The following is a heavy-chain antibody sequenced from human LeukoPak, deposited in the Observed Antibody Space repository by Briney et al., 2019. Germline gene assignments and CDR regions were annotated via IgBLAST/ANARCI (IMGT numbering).Heavy chain of an antibody. V-gene: IGHV3-23*01. CDR1: GFTFSTTA. Sequence: GGSLRLSCAASGFTFSTTAMTWARQAPGKGLEWVSGISGTTGNTYYADSVKGRFTISRDSSKNALYLQMNSLRAEDTAIYYCASRIVGTTFDNWGQGTLVTVSS. J-gene: IGHJ4*02. D-gene: IGHD1-26*01. CDR3: ASRIVGTTFDN. CDR2: ISGTTGNT.